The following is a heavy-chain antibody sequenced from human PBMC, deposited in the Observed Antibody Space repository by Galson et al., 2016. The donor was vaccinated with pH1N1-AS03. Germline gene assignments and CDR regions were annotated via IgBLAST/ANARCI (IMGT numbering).Heavy chain of an antibody. D-gene: IGHD4-17*01. CDR3: AQSDYGDYVDYFDY. CDR2: IYWDDDK. V-gene: IGHV2-5*02. CDR1: GFSLSTRGVG. J-gene: IGHJ4*02. Sequence: PALVKPTQTLTLTCTFSGFSLSTRGVGVGWIRQPPGKALEWLALIYWDDDKRYSPSLKSRLTITKDTSKNQVVLTMTNMDPVDTATYYCAQSDYGDYVDYFDYWGQGTLVTVSS.